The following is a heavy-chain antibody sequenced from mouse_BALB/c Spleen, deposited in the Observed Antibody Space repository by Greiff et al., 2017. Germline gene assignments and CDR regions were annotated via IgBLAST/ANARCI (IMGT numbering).Heavy chain of an antibody. CDR3: NAGTTVVGDAMDY. Sequence: VQLKQSGAELVRSGASVKLSCTASGFNIKDYYMHWVKQRPEQGLEWIGWIDPENGDTEYAPKFQGKATMTADTSSNTAYLQLSSLTSEDTAVYYCNAGTTVVGDAMDYWGQGTSVTVSS. D-gene: IGHD1-1*01. J-gene: IGHJ4*01. CDR2: IDPENGDT. V-gene: IGHV14-4*02. CDR1: GFNIKDYY.